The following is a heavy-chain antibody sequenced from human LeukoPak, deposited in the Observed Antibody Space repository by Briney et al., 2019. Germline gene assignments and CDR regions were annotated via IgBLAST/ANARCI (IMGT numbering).Heavy chain of an antibody. J-gene: IGHJ3*02. CDR3: ASEGATDAFDI. Sequence: ASVKVSCKASGGTFSSYAISWVRQAPGQGLEWMGIINPSGGSTSYAQKFQGRVTMTRDTSTSTVYMELSSLRSEDTAVYYCASEGATDAFDIWGQGTMVTVSS. CDR2: INPSGGST. CDR1: GGTFSSYA. D-gene: IGHD1-26*01. V-gene: IGHV1-46*01.